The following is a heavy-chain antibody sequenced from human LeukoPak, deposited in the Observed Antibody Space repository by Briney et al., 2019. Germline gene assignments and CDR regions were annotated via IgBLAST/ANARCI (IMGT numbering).Heavy chain of an antibody. V-gene: IGHV4-59*05. CDR2: IYYSGNT. Sequence: SSETLSLTCSVSGGSISSYYWTWIRQPPGKGLEWIGSIYYSGNTYYNPSLKSRVTISVDTSKNQLSLKLNSVTAADTAVYYCARHVRQQMPPKAFDYWGQGTLVTVSS. D-gene: IGHD5-24*01. CDR3: ARHVRQQMPPKAFDY. J-gene: IGHJ4*02. CDR1: GGSISSYY.